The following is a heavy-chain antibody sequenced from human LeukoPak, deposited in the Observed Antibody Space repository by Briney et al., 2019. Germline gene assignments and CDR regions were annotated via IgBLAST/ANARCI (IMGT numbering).Heavy chain of an antibody. CDR3: ARVVTIFGVVITPFDY. CDR2: INHSGST. J-gene: IGHJ4*02. Sequence: SETLSLTCAVYGGSFSGYYWSWIRQPPGKGLEWIGEINHSGSTNYSPSLKSRVTISVDTSKNQFSLKLSSVTAADTAVYYCARVVTIFGVVITPFDYWGQGTLVTVSS. CDR1: GGSFSGYY. D-gene: IGHD3-3*01. V-gene: IGHV4-34*01.